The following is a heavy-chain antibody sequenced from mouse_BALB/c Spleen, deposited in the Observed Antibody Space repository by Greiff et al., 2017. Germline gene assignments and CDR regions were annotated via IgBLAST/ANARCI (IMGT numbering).Heavy chain of an antibody. V-gene: IGHV3-6*02. CDR3: ARTSYGNYVAYWYFDV. CDR2: ISYDGNN. D-gene: IGHD2-1*01. CDR1: GYSITSGYY. Sequence: EVKLQESGPGLVKPSQSLSLTCSVTGYSITSGYYWNWIRQFPGNRLEWMGYISYDGNNNYNPSLKNRISITRDTSKNQFFLKLSSVTTEDTATYYCARTSYGNYVAYWYFDVWGAGTTVTVSS. J-gene: IGHJ1*01.